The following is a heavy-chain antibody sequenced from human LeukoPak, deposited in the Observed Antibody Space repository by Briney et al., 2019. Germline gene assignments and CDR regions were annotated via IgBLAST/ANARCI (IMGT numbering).Heavy chain of an antibody. D-gene: IGHD1-26*01. V-gene: IGHV4-59*12. CDR2: IYYSGCT. Sequence: PSETLSLTCTVSGGSISSYYWSWIRQPPGKGLEWIGYIYYSGCTNYNPSLKSRVTISVDTSKNQFSLKLSSVTAADTAVYYCAREAYSGSHNWFDPWGQGTRVIVSS. CDR1: GGSISSYY. CDR3: AREAYSGSHNWFDP. J-gene: IGHJ5*02.